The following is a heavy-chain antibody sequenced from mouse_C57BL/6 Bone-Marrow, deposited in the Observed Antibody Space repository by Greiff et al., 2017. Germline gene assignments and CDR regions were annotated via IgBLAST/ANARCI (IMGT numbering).Heavy chain of an antibody. CDR1: GYSFTGYY. V-gene: IGHV1-42*01. CDR2: INPSTGGT. CDR3: ARTGIESLFDY. Sequence: EVHLVESGPELVKPGASVKISCKASGYSFTGYYMNWVKQSPEKSLEWIGEINPSTGGTTYNQKFKAKATLTVDKSSSTAYMQLKSLTSEDSAVYYCARTGIESLFDYWGQGTTLTVSS. J-gene: IGHJ2*01.